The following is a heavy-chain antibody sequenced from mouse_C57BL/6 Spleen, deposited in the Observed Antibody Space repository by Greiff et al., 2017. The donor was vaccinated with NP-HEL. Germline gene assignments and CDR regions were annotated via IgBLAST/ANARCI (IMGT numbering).Heavy chain of an antibody. CDR2: IYPGDGDT. CDR3: AREVDDYTGFAY. J-gene: IGHJ3*01. V-gene: IGHV1-82*01. CDR1: GYAFSSSW. Sequence: QVQLKDSGPELVKPGASVKISCKASGYAFSSSWMNWVKQRPGKGLEWIGRIYPGDGDTNYNGKFKGKATLTADKSSSTAYMQLSSLTSEDSAVYFCAREVDDYTGFAYWGQGTLVTVSA. D-gene: IGHD2-4*01.